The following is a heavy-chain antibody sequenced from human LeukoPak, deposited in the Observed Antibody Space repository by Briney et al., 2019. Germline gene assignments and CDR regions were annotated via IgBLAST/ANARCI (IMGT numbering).Heavy chain of an antibody. Sequence: SQTLSLTCAVSGGSISSGGYSWSWIRQPPGKGLEWIGYIYHSGSTYYNPSLKSRVTISVDRSKNQFSLKLSPVTAADTAVYYCARVSGGGLFDYWGQGTLVTVSS. D-gene: IGHD3-16*01. CDR2: IYHSGST. J-gene: IGHJ4*02. CDR1: GGSISSGGYS. V-gene: IGHV4-30-2*01. CDR3: ARVSGGGLFDY.